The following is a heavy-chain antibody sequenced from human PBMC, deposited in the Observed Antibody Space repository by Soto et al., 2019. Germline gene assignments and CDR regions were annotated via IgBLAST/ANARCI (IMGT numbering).Heavy chain of an antibody. D-gene: IGHD3-3*02. CDR1: GFTFSSYG. Sequence: GGSLRLSCAASGFTFSSYGMHWVRQAPGKGLEWVAVIWYDGSNKYYADSVKGRFTIPRDNSKNTLYLQMNSLRAEDTAVYYCARAIIFGYGMDVWGQGTTVTVSS. J-gene: IGHJ6*02. V-gene: IGHV3-33*01. CDR2: IWYDGSNK. CDR3: ARAIIFGYGMDV.